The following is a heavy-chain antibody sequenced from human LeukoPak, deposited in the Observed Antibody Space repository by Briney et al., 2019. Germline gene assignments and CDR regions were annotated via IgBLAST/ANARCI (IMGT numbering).Heavy chain of an antibody. J-gene: IGHJ4*02. CDR3: ARDWGIAVAGTGHIDY. D-gene: IGHD6-19*01. V-gene: IGHV1-46*01. Sequence: ASVKVSCKASGYTFTSYYMHWVRQAPGQGLEWMGIINPSGGSTSYAQKFQGRVTMTRDTSTSTVYMELSSLRSEDTGVYYCARDWGIAVAGTGHIDYWGQGTPVTVSS. CDR2: INPSGGST. CDR1: GYTFTSYY.